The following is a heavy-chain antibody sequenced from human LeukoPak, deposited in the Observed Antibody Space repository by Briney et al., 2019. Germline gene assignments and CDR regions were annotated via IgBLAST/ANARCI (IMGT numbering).Heavy chain of an antibody. V-gene: IGHV3-23*01. CDR1: AFTFNNFA. D-gene: IGHD2-15*01. CDR2: ISAGGGTT. J-gene: IGHJ4*02. Sequence: GGSLRLSCAASAFTFNNFAMSWVRQAPGKGLEWVSGISAGGGTTIYVDSVKGRFTISRDNSKNTLYLQMNSLRAEDTAVYYCAKAGASGGSSWYPYWGQGTLVTVSS. CDR3: AKAGASGGSSWYPY.